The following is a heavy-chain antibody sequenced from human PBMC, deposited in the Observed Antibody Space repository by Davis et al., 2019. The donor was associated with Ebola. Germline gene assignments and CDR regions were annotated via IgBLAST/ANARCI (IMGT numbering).Heavy chain of an antibody. V-gene: IGHV4-4*02. D-gene: IGHD5-24*01. CDR2: IYLVRGSA. J-gene: IGHJ4*02. CDR1: GGSISSSNY. CDR3: VRNQRGGYNFDQ. Sequence: MPSETLSLTCAVSGGSISSSNYWSWVRQPPGKGLEWIGQIYLVRGSANYNPSLKVGVTISVDKPRNQFSLKLNSVTAADTAVYYCVRNQRGGYNFDQWGQGTRVTVSS.